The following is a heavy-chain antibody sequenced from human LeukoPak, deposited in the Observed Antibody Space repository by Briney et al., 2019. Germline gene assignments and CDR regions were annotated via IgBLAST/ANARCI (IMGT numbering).Heavy chain of an antibody. CDR3: ARDTSFNYGAHAMDV. J-gene: IGHJ6*02. Sequence: QPGGSLRLSCVASGFTFDNYAMSWVRQAPGKGLEWVLGISGSGVNTYYADSVKGRYTISRDNSKNTLYLQLNSLRGEDTAIYYCARDTSFNYGAHAMDVWGQGTTVTVSS. CDR2: ISGSGVNT. D-gene: IGHD4/OR15-4a*01. CDR1: GFTFDNYA. V-gene: IGHV3-23*01.